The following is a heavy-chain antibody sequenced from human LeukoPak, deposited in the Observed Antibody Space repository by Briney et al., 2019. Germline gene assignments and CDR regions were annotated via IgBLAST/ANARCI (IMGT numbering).Heavy chain of an antibody. D-gene: IGHD2-8*01. CDR3: ARVNGGWSDTYYFDY. Sequence: GGSLRLSCAASGFTFSSYWMSWVRQAPGKGLEWVANIKQDGSEKYYVDSVKGRFTISRDNAKNSLYLQMNSLRAEDTAVYYCARVNGGWSDTYYFDYWGQGTLVTVSS. J-gene: IGHJ4*02. CDR2: IKQDGSEK. V-gene: IGHV3-7*04. CDR1: GFTFSSYW.